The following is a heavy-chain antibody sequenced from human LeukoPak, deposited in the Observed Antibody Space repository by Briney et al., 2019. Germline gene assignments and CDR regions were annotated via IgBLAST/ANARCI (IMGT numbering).Heavy chain of an antibody. CDR1: GGSISSSSYY. V-gene: IGHV4-39*01. D-gene: IGHD3-10*01. CDR3: ARFDYYALGRANY. Sequence: PSETLSLTCTVSGGSISSSSYYWGWIRQPPGKGLEWIGSIYYSGSTYYNPSLKSRVTISVDTSKYQLSLKLTSVTAADTAVYYCARFDYYALGRANYWGQGTLVTVSS. CDR2: IYYSGST. J-gene: IGHJ4*02.